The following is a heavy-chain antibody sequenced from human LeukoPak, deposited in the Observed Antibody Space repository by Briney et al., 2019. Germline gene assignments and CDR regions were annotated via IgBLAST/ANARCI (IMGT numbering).Heavy chain of an antibody. CDR2: ISSSSSYI. CDR1: GFTFSSYS. Sequence: PGGSLRLSCAASGFTFSSYSMNWVRQAPGKGLEWVSSISSSSSYIYYADSVKGRFTISRDNAKNSLYLQMNSLRAEDTAVYYCARRMAGLYDSSGYDAFDIWGQGTMVTVSS. D-gene: IGHD3-22*01. V-gene: IGHV3-21*01. J-gene: IGHJ3*02. CDR3: ARRMAGLYDSSGYDAFDI.